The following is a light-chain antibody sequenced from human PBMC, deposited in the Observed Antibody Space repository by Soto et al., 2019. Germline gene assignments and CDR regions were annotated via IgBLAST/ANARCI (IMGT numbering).Light chain of an antibody. CDR1: QSISSW. CDR2: DAS. J-gene: IGKJ1*01. Sequence: DIQMTHAPSALSXXLVXXXXXXXWASQSISSWLAWYQQKPGKAPKLLIYDASSLESGVPSRFSGSGSGTEFTLTISSLQPDDFATYYCQQYNSYWTFGQGTKVDI. CDR3: QQYNSYWT. V-gene: IGKV1-5*01.